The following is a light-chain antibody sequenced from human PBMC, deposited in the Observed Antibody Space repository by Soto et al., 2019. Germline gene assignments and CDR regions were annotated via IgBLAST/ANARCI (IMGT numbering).Light chain of an antibody. V-gene: IGKV3-15*01. CDR3: QQYNNWPPWT. J-gene: IGKJ1*01. CDR1: QSVSSN. CDR2: GAF. Sequence: EVVMTQSPATLSVSPGERATLSCRASQSVSSNLAWYQQKPGQAPRLHIYGAFTRATGIPARFSGSGSGTEFTLTISSLQSEDFAVYYCQQYNNWPPWTFGQGTKVEIK.